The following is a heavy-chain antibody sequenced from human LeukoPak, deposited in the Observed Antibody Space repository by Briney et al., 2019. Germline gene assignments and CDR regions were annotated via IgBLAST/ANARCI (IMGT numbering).Heavy chain of an antibody. J-gene: IGHJ3*02. Sequence: QPAGSLRLSCAASGFTFSSYAMRWVRQAPGKGLEYVSAISSNGGSTYYANSVKGRFTISSDNSKNTLYLQMGSLRAEDMAVYYCARDGTAADNAFDIWGQGTMVTVS. CDR1: GFTFSSYA. CDR3: ARDGTAADNAFDI. D-gene: IGHD6-13*01. V-gene: IGHV3-64*01. CDR2: ISSNGGST.